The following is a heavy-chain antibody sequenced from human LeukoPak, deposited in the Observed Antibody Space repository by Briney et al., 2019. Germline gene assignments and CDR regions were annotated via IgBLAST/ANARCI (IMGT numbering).Heavy chain of an antibody. Sequence: SETLSLTCSVSGVSISYYYWTWIRQPAGKGLEWIGRICTTGSTNYNPSLKSRFTMSVDTSKNQFSLKLSSVAAADTAVYYCARQLAAAGTAGFDYWGQGTLVTVSS. CDR2: ICTTGST. D-gene: IGHD6-13*01. V-gene: IGHV4-4*07. J-gene: IGHJ4*02. CDR3: ARQLAAAGTAGFDY. CDR1: GVSISYYY.